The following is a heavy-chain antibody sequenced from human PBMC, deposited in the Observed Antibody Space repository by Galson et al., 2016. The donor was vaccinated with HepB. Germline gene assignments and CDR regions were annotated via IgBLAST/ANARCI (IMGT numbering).Heavy chain of an antibody. CDR3: AKDMSAVAGRGGYYYYGMDV. Sequence: SLRLSCAASGFTFSSFGMHWVRQAPGKGLEWVAVISYDGSNKYYADSVKGRFTISRDNSKNTLHLQINSLRAEDTAVYYCAKDMSAVAGRGGYYYYGMDVWGQGTTVTASS. V-gene: IGHV3-30*18. CDR2: ISYDGSNK. CDR1: GFTFSSFG. J-gene: IGHJ6*02. D-gene: IGHD6-13*01.